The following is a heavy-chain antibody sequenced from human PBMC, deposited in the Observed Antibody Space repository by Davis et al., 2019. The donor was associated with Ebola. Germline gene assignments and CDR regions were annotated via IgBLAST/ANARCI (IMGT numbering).Heavy chain of an antibody. V-gene: IGHV4-59*08. J-gene: IGHJ5*02. Sequence: GSLRLSCTVSGGSINNDYWSWIRQPPGKGLEWIGYIYYSGSTNYNPSLKSRVTISVDTSKNQFSLKLSSVTAADTAVYYCARHHTIYSSSWYRYWFDPWGQGTLVTVSS. CDR3: ARHHTIYSSSWYRYWFDP. CDR1: GGSINNDY. CDR2: IYYSGST. D-gene: IGHD6-13*01.